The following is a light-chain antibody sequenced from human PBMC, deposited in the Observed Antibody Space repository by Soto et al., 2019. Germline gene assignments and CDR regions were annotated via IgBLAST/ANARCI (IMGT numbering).Light chain of an antibody. Sequence: DVQMTQSPSSLSASVGDRVTLTCRASQGISSYLAWYQQKPGKVPSLLISAASTLQSGVPSRFSGSGSGTDVTLTITSLQPEDVATYYCQKYDRAPLTFGGGTKVEIK. CDR1: QGISSY. CDR3: QKYDRAPLT. J-gene: IGKJ4*01. CDR2: AAS. V-gene: IGKV1-27*01.